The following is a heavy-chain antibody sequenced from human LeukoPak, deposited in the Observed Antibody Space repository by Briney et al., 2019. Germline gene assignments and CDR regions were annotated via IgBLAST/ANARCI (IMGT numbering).Heavy chain of an antibody. Sequence: KPSETLSLTCTVSGYSISSGYYWGWIRQPPGKGLEWIGSIYHSGSTYYSPSLKSRVTISVDTSKNQFSLKLSSVTAADTAVYYCARVGATQEVDYWGQGTLVTVSS. V-gene: IGHV4-38-2*02. CDR1: GYSISSGYY. CDR2: IYHSGST. D-gene: IGHD1-26*01. J-gene: IGHJ4*02. CDR3: ARVGATQEVDY.